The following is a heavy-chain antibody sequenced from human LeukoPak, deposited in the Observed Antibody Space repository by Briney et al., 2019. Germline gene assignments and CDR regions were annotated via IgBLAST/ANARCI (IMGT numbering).Heavy chain of an antibody. CDR1: GFTFSSYG. Sequence: GGSLRLSCAASGFTFSSYGMHWVRQAPGTGLEWVAFIRYDGSNKYYADSVKGRFTISRDNSKNTLYLQMNSLRAEDTAVYYCARESPYYYDSSGYSADAFDIWGQGTMVTVSS. CDR2: IRYDGSNK. D-gene: IGHD3-22*01. CDR3: ARESPYYYDSSGYSADAFDI. J-gene: IGHJ3*02. V-gene: IGHV3-30*02.